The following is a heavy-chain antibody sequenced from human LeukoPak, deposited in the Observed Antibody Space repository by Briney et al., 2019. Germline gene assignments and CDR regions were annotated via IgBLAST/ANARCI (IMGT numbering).Heavy chain of an antibody. CDR1: GYTLTNND. V-gene: IGHV1-18*01. J-gene: IGHJ6*03. CDR2: IRTHNDDT. Sequence: ASVKVSCKASGYTLTNNDITWVRQAPGQGLEWLGWIRTHNDDTNYAQKFQDRVTMTTDIYTNTAYMELRSLTSDDTAVYYCARVASSRWTQFYCYMDVWGKGTTVTVSS. D-gene: IGHD6-13*01. CDR3: ARVASSRWTQFYCYMDV.